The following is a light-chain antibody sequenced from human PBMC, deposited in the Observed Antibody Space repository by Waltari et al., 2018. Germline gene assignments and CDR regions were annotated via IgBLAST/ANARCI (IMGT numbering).Light chain of an antibody. V-gene: IGLV2-23*01. CDR2: EGS. Sequence: QSALTQPASVSGSPGQSITISCTGTSSDVGSYNLVSWYQQHPGQAPKLMIYEGSKRPSGVSNRCSGSKSGNTASLTISGLQADDEADYYCCSYAPSSTVWVFGGGTKLTVL. CDR3: CSYAPSSTVWV. CDR1: SSDVGSYNL. J-gene: IGLJ3*02.